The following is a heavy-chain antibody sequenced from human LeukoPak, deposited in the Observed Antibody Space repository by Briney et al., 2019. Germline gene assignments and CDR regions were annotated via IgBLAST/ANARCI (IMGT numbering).Heavy chain of an antibody. CDR2: IYSGGST. V-gene: IGHV3-53*01. J-gene: IGHJ4*02. D-gene: IGHD1-26*01. CDR1: GFTVSSNY. CDR3: ARGRFGSSSFDY. Sequence: PGGSLRLSCAASGFTVSSNYMSWVRQAPGKGLEWVSVIYSGGSTYYSDSVKGRFTISRDNSKNTLYLQMNSLRAEDTAVYYCARGRFGSSSFDYWGQGTLVTVSS.